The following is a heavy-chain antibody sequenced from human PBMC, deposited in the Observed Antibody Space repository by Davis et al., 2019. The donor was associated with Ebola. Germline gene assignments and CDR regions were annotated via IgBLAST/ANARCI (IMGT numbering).Heavy chain of an antibody. D-gene: IGHD3-22*01. Sequence: MPSETLSLTCTVSGASISSSSYYWGWTRQPPGKGLEWIGYIYYSGSTNYNPSLKSRVTISVDTSKNQFSLKLSSVTAADTAVYYCARHHPITMIVAGQGPAFDIWGQGTMVTVSS. CDR2: IYYSGST. V-gene: IGHV4-61*05. CDR3: ARHHPITMIVAGQGPAFDI. CDR1: GASISSSSYY. J-gene: IGHJ3*02.